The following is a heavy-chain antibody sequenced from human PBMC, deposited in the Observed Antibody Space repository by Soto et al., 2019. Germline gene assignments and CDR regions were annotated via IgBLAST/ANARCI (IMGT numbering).Heavy chain of an antibody. CDR1: GFTFSDHY. D-gene: IGHD4-17*01. J-gene: IGHJ4*02. Sequence: GGSLRLSCAASGFTFSDHYMDWVRQAPGKGLEWVGRTRNKANSYTTEYAASVKGRFTISRDDSKNSLYLQMNSLKTEDTAVYYCARSDYGDYASDYWGQGTLVTVSS. V-gene: IGHV3-72*01. CDR3: ARSDYGDYASDY. CDR2: TRNKANSYTT.